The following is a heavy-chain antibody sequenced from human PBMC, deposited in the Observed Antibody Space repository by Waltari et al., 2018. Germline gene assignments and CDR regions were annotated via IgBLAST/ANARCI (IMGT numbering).Heavy chain of an antibody. V-gene: IGHV4-34*12. Sequence: QVQLQQWGAGLLKPSETLSPTCAVYGGSFSGYYWSWIRQPPGKGLEWIGEIIPVGSTNYHPSLSSRVTLSVDTSKNQFSLKLSSVTAADTAVYYCARAARPFGYLSHWFAPWGQGTLVTVSS. CDR2: IIPVGST. J-gene: IGHJ5*02. CDR3: ARAARPFGYLSHWFAP. CDR1: GGSFSGYY. D-gene: IGHD6-6*01.